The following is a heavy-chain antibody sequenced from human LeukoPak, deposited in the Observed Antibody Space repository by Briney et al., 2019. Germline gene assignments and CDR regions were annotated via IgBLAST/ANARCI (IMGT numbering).Heavy chain of an antibody. CDR1: GGSISSSNYY. CDR2: IFCSGST. V-gene: IGHV4-39*07. Sequence: PSETLSLTCTVSGGSISSSNYYWGWIHQPPGKGLEWIGSIFCSGSTYYNPSLKSRVTISVDTSKNQFSLKLSSVAAADTAVYYCARDFGSVTTGEYYFDYWGQGTLVTVSS. J-gene: IGHJ4*02. CDR3: ARDFGSVTTGEYYFDY. D-gene: IGHD4-17*01.